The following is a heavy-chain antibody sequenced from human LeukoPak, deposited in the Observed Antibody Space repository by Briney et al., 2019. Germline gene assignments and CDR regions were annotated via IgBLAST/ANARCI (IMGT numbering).Heavy chain of an antibody. CDR1: GYTFTSYD. CDR2: MNPNSGNT. Sequence: GASVKVPCKASGYTFTSYDINWVRQATGQGLEWMGWMNPNSGNTGFAQKFQGRVTITADKSTSTAYMELSSLRSEDTAVYYCVSGGGRYYFDYWGQGTLVTVSS. CDR3: VSGGGRYYFDY. J-gene: IGHJ4*02. D-gene: IGHD2-15*01. V-gene: IGHV1-8*01.